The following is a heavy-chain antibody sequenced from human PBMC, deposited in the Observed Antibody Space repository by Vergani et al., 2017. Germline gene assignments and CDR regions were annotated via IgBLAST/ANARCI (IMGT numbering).Heavy chain of an antibody. V-gene: IGHV3-30*03. CDR1: GFTSSYYG. Sequence: QVHLVESGGGVVQPGRSLRLSCVVSGFTSSYYGMHWVRQAPGKGLEWVAVIPYDGTQKYYADSVKGRFTISRDNSKSTLYLQMNSLRTEDTAVDYCATKSCGTPGCQIGYFREWGQGTLVTVSS. CDR3: ATKSCGTPGCQIGYFRE. D-gene: IGHD1-1*01. CDR2: IPYDGTQK. J-gene: IGHJ1*01.